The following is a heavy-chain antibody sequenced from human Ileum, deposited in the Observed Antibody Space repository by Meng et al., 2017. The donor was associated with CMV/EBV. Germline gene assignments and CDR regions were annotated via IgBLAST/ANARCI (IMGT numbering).Heavy chain of an antibody. V-gene: IGHV4-30-4*08. CDR2: VFYSGST. D-gene: IGHD4-17*01. Sequence: QVELQESGPRLVKSSQTLSLTCNVSGDSIISDDHYWSWIRQPPGKGLEWIGYVFYSGSTYYNPSLMSRVTISVDTSKNQFSLRLSSVTAADTAVYYCARELRYGDYYFDSWGQGTLVTVSS. CDR1: GDSIISDDHY. CDR3: ARELRYGDYYFDS. J-gene: IGHJ4*02.